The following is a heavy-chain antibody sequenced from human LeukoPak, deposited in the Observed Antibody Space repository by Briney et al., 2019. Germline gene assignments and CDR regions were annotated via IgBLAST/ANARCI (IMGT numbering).Heavy chain of an antibody. J-gene: IGHJ6*02. Sequence: GGSLRLSCAASGFAFDDYAMHWVRQIPGKGLEWVSSISWNSGSRAYADSVKGRFTISRDNAKNSLYLQMDSLRAEDTALYYCAKADFGDYEPRSYGLDVWGQGTTVTVSS. V-gene: IGHV3-9*01. D-gene: IGHD4-17*01. CDR1: GFAFDDYA. CDR3: AKADFGDYEPRSYGLDV. CDR2: ISWNSGSR.